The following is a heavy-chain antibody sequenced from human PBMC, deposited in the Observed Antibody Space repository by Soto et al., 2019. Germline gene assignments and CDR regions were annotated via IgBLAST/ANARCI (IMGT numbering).Heavy chain of an antibody. CDR2: IKSKIDGETT. J-gene: IGHJ4*02. CDR3: TPLALNYGSGCYDFAV. V-gene: IGHV3-15*07. D-gene: IGHD3-3*01. CDR1: GFTFSNVW. Sequence: EAQLVESGGGLVKPGGSLRLSCAASGFTFSNVWMHWVRQAPGKGLEWVGRIKSKIDGETTDYAAPVKGRFSISRDDSKNTLYLPMNSLKTEHTAVYYCTPLALNYGSGCYDFAVWGQGTLVTVSS.